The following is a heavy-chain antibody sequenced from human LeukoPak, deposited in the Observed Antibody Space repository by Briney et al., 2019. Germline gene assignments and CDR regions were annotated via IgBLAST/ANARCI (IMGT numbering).Heavy chain of an antibody. D-gene: IGHD1-26*01. CDR3: ARRRSGIDY. V-gene: IGHV4-39*01. J-gene: IGHJ4*02. CDR2: IYYSGST. Sequence: SETLSLTCTVSGGSISSSSYYWGWLRQPPGKGLEWIGSIYYSGSTYYNPSLKSRVTISVDTSKNQFSLKLSSVAAADTAVYYCARRRSGIDYWGQGTLVTVSS. CDR1: GGSISSSSYY.